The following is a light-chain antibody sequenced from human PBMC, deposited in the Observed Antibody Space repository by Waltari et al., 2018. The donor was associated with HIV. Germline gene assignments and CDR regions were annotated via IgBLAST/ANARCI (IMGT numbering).Light chain of an antibody. V-gene: IGKV1-5*03. CDR2: AAS. J-gene: IGKJ1*01. CDR3: QQYNSYSWT. CDR1: QSIYSW. Sequence: DIHMTQSPSTLSATVRNKVTITCRASQSIYSWLVWYQQKPGKAPKLLIYAASNLESGVPSRFSGSGSGTEFTLTISSLQPHDFATYYCQQYNSYSWTFGQGTKVEIK.